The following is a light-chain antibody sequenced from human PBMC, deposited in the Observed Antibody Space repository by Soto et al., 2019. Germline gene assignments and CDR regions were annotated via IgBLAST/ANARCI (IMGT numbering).Light chain of an antibody. J-gene: IGKJ5*01. CDR1: QGISSY. CDR2: AAS. V-gene: IGKV1-9*01. CDR3: QQLSSYPIT. Sequence: DIQLTQSPSFLSASVGDRVTITCRASQGISSYLAWYQQKAGKAPTLLINAASTLQSGVPSRFSGSGSGTEFTLTISSLQPEDFATYYCQQLSSYPITFGQGTRLEIK.